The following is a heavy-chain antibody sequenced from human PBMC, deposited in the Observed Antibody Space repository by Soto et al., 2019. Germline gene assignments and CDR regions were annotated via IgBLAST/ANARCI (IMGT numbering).Heavy chain of an antibody. V-gene: IGHV3-23*01. J-gene: IGHJ3*01. Sequence: PGGSLRLSCAASGFTFSSYTMNWVRQAPGKGLEWVSGVSGRGADKFYADSVKGRFTISRDNSINLLFLQMNDLRAEDTAVYFCAVTGLYDDFVYHRDGFNFWGQGTMVTVSS. CDR1: GFTFSSYT. D-gene: IGHD1-20*01. CDR3: AVTGLYDDFVYHRDGFNF. CDR2: VSGRGADK.